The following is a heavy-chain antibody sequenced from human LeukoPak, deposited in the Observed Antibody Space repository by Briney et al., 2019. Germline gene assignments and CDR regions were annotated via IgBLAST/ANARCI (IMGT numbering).Heavy chain of an antibody. J-gene: IGHJ4*02. CDR1: GYTLTSHG. CDR3: ARGDDYGDYWGLY. CDR2: ISTYNGNT. Sequence: ASVKVSCKASGYTLTSHGISWVRQAPGQGLGWMGWISTYNGNTNYAQKLQSRVTMTTDTSTSTAYMELRSLISDDAAVYYCARGDDYGDYWGLYWGQGTLVTVSS. V-gene: IGHV1-18*01. D-gene: IGHD4-17*01.